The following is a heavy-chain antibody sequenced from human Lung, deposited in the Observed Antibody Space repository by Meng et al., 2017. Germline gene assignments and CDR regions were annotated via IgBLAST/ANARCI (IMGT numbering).Heavy chain of an antibody. J-gene: IGHJ4*02. Sequence: QVQLVQSGAEVKKPGASVQVSCKASCYTFTKYGITWVRQAPGQGLEWMGWISGYNGNTNYAQKLQGRVTMTTDTSTSTAYMELRSLRSDDAAVYYCARAEEEYCSDGSCPNFDFWGQGTLVTVSS. CDR3: ARAEEEYCSDGSCPNFDF. CDR1: CYTFTKYG. V-gene: IGHV1-18*01. D-gene: IGHD2-15*01. CDR2: ISGYNGNT.